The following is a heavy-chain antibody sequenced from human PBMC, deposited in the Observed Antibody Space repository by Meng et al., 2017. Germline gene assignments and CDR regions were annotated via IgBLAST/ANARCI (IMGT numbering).Heavy chain of an antibody. CDR2: ISWDGGST. D-gene: IGHD5-24*01. J-gene: IGHJ6*01. CDR1: GFTFSSYA. Sequence: GESLKISCAASGFTFSSYAMSWVRQAPGKGLEWVSLISWDGGSTYYADSVKGRFTISRDNSKNSLYLQMNSLRTEDTALYYCAKDWQRWLPQGDYGMDVWGQGTTVTVSS. V-gene: IGHV3-43*02. CDR3: AKDWQRWLPQGDYGMDV.